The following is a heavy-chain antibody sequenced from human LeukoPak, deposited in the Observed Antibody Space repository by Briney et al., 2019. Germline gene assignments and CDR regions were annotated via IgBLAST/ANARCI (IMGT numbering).Heavy chain of an antibody. CDR2: INTNTGIP. CDR3: ARYRTYWYYDY. Sequence: ASVKVSCKASGYNFSTHAVNWVRQAPGQGLEWMGWINTNTGIPTYAQGFTGRFVFSLDTSVSTAYLQIDSLKAEDTAVYYCARYRTYWYYDYWGQGTLVTVSS. V-gene: IGHV7-4-1*01. J-gene: IGHJ4*02. CDR1: GYNFSTHA. D-gene: IGHD2-15*01.